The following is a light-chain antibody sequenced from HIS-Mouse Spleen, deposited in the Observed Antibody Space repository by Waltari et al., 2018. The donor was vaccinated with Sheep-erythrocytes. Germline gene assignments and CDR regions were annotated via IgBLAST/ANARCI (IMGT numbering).Light chain of an antibody. CDR1: SSHVGCYNH. J-gene: IGLJ1*01. Sequence: QSALTQPRSVSGSPVQSVTISCTGTSSHVGCYNHVSWYQQHPGKSPKLMIYDVSKRPSGVPDRFSGSKSGNTASLTISGLQAEDEADYYCCSYAGSYNYVFGTGTKVTVL. CDR3: CSYAGSYNYV. CDR2: DVS. V-gene: IGLV2-11*01.